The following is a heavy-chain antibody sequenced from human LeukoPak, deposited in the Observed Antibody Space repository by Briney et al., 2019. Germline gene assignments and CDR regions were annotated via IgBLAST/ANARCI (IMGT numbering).Heavy chain of an antibody. CDR1: GGSFSGYY. J-gene: IGHJ4*02. D-gene: IGHD2-21*02. CDR2: INHSGST. V-gene: IGHV4-34*01. CDR3: ARERRWHIVVVTAHADFDY. Sequence: SETLSLTCAVYGGSFSGYYWSWIRQRPGKGLEWIGEINHSGSTNYNPSLKSRVTISVDTSKNQFSLKLSSVTAADTAVYYCARERRWHIVVVTAHADFDYWGQGTLVTVSS.